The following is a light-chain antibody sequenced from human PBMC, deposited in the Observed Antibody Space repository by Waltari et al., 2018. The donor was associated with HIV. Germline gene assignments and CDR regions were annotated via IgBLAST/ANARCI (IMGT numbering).Light chain of an antibody. CDR1: QDIGSW. Sequence: DIQMTHSPSLVSASVGDTITITCRASQDIGSWLAWYQQKSGKAPSLLIYATSSFPSGVPARFSGGGSVTEFTLTSSSLQPEDVAVYYCQQGHSFPPTFGGGTKVEIK. J-gene: IGKJ4*01. CDR3: QQGHSFPPT. V-gene: IGKV1-12*01. CDR2: ATS.